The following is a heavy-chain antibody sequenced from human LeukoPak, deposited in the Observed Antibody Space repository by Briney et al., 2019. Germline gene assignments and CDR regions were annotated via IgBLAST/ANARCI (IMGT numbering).Heavy chain of an antibody. J-gene: IGHJ4*02. CDR2: ISYDGSNK. CDR3: ARGTRITMVRGVTSRSPLGY. D-gene: IGHD3-10*01. V-gene: IGHV3-30-3*01. CDR1: GFTFSSYA. Sequence: GGSLRLSCAASGFTFSSYAMHWVRQAPGKGLEWVAVISYDGSNKYYADSVKGRFTISRDNSKNTLYLQMNSLRAEDTAVYYCARGTRITMVRGVTSRSPLGYWGQGTLVTVSS.